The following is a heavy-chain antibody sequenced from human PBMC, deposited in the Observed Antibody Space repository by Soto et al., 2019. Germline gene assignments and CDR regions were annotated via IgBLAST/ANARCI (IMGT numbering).Heavy chain of an antibody. CDR2: IASDSSTI. Sequence: GGSLRLSCAASGFTFSSYSINWVRQAPGKGLEWFSYIASDSSTISYADSVKGRFTVSRDNAKNSLYLQMNSLRDEDTAVYYCARVGRGVYGMDVWGQGTSVTVSS. CDR3: ARVGRGVYGMDV. CDR1: GFTFSSYS. D-gene: IGHD2-8*01. V-gene: IGHV3-48*02. J-gene: IGHJ6*02.